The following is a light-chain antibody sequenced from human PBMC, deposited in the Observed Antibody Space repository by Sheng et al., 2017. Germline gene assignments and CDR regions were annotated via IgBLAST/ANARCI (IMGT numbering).Light chain of an antibody. CDR1: QSVSSSY. CDR3: QQYGSSPPT. CDR2: GAS. V-gene: IGKV3-20*01. J-gene: IGKJ1*01. Sequence: EIVLKQSPGTLSLSLGERATLSCRASQSVSSSYLAWYQQKPGQAPRLLIYGASTRATGIPDRLSGSGSGTDFTLTISRLEPEDSAVYYCQQYGSSPPTFGQGTKVAIE.